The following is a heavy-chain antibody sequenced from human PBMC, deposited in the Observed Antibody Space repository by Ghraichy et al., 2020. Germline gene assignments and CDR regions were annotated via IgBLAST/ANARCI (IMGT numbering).Heavy chain of an antibody. J-gene: IGHJ5*02. CDR1: GGSFSGYY. Sequence: ETLSLTCAVYGGSFSGYYWSWIRQPPGKGLEWIGEINHSGSTNYNPSLKSRVTISVDTSKNQFSLKLSSVTAADTAVYYCARDRLDYYGSGPFDPWGQGTLVTVSS. CDR2: INHSGST. CDR3: ARDRLDYYGSGPFDP. V-gene: IGHV4-34*01. D-gene: IGHD3-10*01.